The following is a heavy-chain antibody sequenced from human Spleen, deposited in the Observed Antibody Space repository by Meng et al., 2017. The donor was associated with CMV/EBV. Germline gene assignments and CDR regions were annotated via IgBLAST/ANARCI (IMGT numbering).Heavy chain of an antibody. CDR1: FSLSTSGVG. Sequence: FSLSTSGVGVGWIRQPPGKALEWLALIYWDDGKRYSPSLKSRLTITKDTSKNQVVLTMTNMDPVDTATYYCAHLSYDFWSGYHYYFDYWGQGTLVTVSS. V-gene: IGHV2-5*02. CDR2: IYWDDGK. J-gene: IGHJ4*02. CDR3: AHLSYDFWSGYHYYFDY. D-gene: IGHD3-3*01.